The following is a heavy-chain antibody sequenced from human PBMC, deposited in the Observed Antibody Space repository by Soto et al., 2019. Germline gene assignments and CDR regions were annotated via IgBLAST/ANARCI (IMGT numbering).Heavy chain of an antibody. V-gene: IGHV4-59*01. CDR3: ARGAYCSAGTCYGDYFEY. J-gene: IGHJ4*02. CDR2: INYRGST. Sequence: PSETLSLTCTVSGGSISSYYWSWILQPPGKGLERIRNINYRGSTNYNPSLKRRVTISVGTSKNQFSLKLTSVTAADTAVYYCARGAYCSAGTCYGDYFEYWGQGTLVTVSS. CDR1: GGSISSYY. D-gene: IGHD2-15*01.